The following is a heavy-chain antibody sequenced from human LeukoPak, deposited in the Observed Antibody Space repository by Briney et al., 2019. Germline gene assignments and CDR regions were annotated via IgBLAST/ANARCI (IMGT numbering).Heavy chain of an antibody. J-gene: IGHJ4*02. CDR1: GFSISTSG. V-gene: IGHV3-23*01. CDR2: ISVDGESA. D-gene: IGHD6-19*01. Sequence: GGSLRLSCTVSGFSISTSGMSWVRQAQGKGLQTISAISVDGESAYYADSVKGRFTISRDNSKNTLYLQMNSLRVEDTAVYYCARGVGSGWYPHWGQGSLVSVSS. CDR3: ARGVGSGWYPH.